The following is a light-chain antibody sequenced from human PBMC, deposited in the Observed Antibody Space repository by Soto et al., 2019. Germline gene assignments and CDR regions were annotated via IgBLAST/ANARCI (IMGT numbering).Light chain of an antibody. J-gene: IGKJ1*01. CDR3: QEYGTSRT. Sequence: EIVWTQSPGTLSLSPGERATLSCRASQSVSTYYLAWYQQKPGQAPRLLIYGASSRATGIPDRFSGTGSGTDFTLTISRLEPEDFAVYYCQEYGTSRTFCQGTKVEIK. CDR2: GAS. CDR1: QSVSTYY. V-gene: IGKV3-20*01.